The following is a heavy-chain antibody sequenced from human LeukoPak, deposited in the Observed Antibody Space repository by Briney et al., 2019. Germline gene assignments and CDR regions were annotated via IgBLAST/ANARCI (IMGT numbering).Heavy chain of an antibody. V-gene: IGHV3-15*01. J-gene: IGHJ4*02. CDR3: STDLHDY. CDR2: IKSKSDAGTL. Sequence: GGSLRLSCAASGFNLSNAWRRWGRQARGKGLEWVGRIKSKSDAGTLDYIPPVKGRFAISRDDAKKTLYLQMNSLKTEDTAVYYCSTDLHDYWGQGTLVTISS. CDR1: GFNLSNAW.